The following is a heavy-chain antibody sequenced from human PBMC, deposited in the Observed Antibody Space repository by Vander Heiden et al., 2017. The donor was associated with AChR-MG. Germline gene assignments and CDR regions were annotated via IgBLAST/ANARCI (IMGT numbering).Heavy chain of an antibody. Sequence: QVQLVESGGGVVQPGRSMSLSCAASGFTFSSYGMHWVRQAPGKGLEWVAVISYDGSNKYYADSVKCRFTISRDNSKNTLYLQMNSMRAEDTAVYYCAKDLAAHYYYYYGMDVWGQGTTVTVSS. J-gene: IGHJ6*02. CDR3: AKDLAAHYYYYYGMDV. CDR2: ISYDGSNK. D-gene: IGHD2-15*01. CDR1: GFTFSSYG. V-gene: IGHV3-30*18.